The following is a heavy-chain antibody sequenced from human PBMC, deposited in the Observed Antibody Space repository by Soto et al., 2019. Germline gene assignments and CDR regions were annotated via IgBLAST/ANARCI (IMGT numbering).Heavy chain of an antibody. J-gene: IGHJ4*02. CDR1: GFNFGNYA. Sequence: EVHLLESGGGLVQPGGSLRLSCAASGFNFGNYAMFWFRQAPGKGLEWVSTIYAAGETKYYAGSVKGRFTISRDNSRDTLFLQMDSPRVEDTAMYFCAKDLIRGDGYEDPDYWGQGTLVSVSS. CDR2: IYAAGETK. D-gene: IGHD3-10*01. V-gene: IGHV3-23*01. CDR3: AKDLIRGDGYEDPDY.